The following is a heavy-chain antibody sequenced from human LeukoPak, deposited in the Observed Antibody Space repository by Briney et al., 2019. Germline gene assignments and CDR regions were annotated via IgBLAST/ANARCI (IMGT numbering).Heavy chain of an antibody. CDR1: GGSFSGYY. CDR3: AREAYYYDSSGYEAPYYFDY. Sequence: SETLSLTCAVYGGSFSGYYWSWIRQPPGKGLEWIGEINHSGSTNYNPSLKSRVTISVDTSKNQFSLKVSSVTAADTAVYYCAREAYYYDSSGYEAPYYFDYWGQGTLVTVSS. J-gene: IGHJ4*02. V-gene: IGHV4-34*01. CDR2: INHSGST. D-gene: IGHD3-22*01.